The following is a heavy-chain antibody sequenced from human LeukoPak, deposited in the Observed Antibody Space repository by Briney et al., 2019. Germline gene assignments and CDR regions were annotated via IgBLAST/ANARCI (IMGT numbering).Heavy chain of an antibody. CDR1: GFTFSSYA. CDR2: ISGSGGST. J-gene: IGHJ4*02. D-gene: IGHD3-3*01. V-gene: IGHV3-23*01. CDR3: AKEPITIFGVVHKGSFDY. Sequence: GGSLRLSCAASGFTFSSYAMSWVRQAPGKGLEWVSAISGSGGSTYYADSVKGRFTISRDNSKNTLYLQMNSLRAEDTAVYYCAKEPITIFGVVHKGSFDYWGQGTLVTVSS.